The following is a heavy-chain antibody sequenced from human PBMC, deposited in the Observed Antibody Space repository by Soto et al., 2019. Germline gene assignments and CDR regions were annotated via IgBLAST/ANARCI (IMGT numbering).Heavy chain of an antibody. CDR1: KFCISSGYY. Sequence: AXETLSLNCVVSKFCISSGYYWCCIRQSPGKGLEWIASIYRSGTTSYNPSLKSRVTISVDPSKNQFSLMLTAVTAADTAVYYCARTHSGSYYSVFNYWGRGSLVTVSS. CDR2: IYRSGTT. V-gene: IGHV4-38-2*01. D-gene: IGHD1-26*01. J-gene: IGHJ4*02. CDR3: ARTHSGSYYSVFNY.